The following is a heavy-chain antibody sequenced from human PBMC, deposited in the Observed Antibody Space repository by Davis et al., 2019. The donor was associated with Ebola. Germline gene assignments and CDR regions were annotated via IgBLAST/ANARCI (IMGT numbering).Heavy chain of an antibody. Sequence: MPGGSLRLSCGVYGGSFSGHYWSWVRQPPGKGLEWIGEVKHTGDMKFNPSLKSRVTMSVETSKNQFSLKLRSVTAADTAVYYCASTFYKGIVVSPEDGMDVWGPGTTVIVSS. CDR2: VKHTGDM. V-gene: IGHV4-34*01. CDR3: ASTFYKGIVVSPEDGMDV. D-gene: IGHD2-2*01. CDR1: GGSFSGHY. J-gene: IGHJ6*02.